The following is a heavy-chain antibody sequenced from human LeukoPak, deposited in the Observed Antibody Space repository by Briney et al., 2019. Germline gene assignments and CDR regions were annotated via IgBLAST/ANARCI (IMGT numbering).Heavy chain of an antibody. V-gene: IGHV3-33*01. CDR3: TRYNNDHFDY. J-gene: IGHJ4*02. Sequence: GGSLRLSCAGSGFTFGGYGMHWFRQTPGKGLEWVAVIAYDGSRAFYADSVKGRFTISRDNSKNTMSLQMDDLRAEDTAVYYCTRYNNDHFDYWGQGTLVSVSS. CDR1: GFTFGGYG. D-gene: IGHD1-14*01. CDR2: IAYDGSRA.